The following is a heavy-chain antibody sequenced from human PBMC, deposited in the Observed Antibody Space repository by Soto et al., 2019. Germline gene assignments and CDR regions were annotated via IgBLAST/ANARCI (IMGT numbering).Heavy chain of an antibody. Sequence: QVQLVESGGGVVQPGRSLRLSCAASGFTFSSYGMHWVRQAPGKGLEWVAVISYDGSIKFYADSVKGRFAVSRDDSKNTLYLQMNSLRPEDTAVYYCAKDPGCGELHNWFDPRGQGTLVTVSS. CDR1: GFTFSSYG. CDR2: ISYDGSIK. V-gene: IGHV3-30*18. D-gene: IGHD3-10*01. J-gene: IGHJ5*02. CDR3: AKDPGCGELHNWFDP.